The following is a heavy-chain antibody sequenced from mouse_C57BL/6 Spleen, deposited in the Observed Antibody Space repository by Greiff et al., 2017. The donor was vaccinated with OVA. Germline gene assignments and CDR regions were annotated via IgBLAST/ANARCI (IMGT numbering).Heavy chain of an antibody. V-gene: IGHV1-15*01. CDR2: IDPETGGT. CDR1: GYTFTDYE. J-gene: IGHJ1*03. Sequence: QVQLQQSGAELVRPGASVTLSCKASGYTFTDYEMHWVKQTPVHGLEWIGAIDPETGGTAYNQKSKGKAILTADKSSSTAYMELRSLTSEDSAVYYCTRDTTVVAKDWYFDVWGTGTTVTVSS. D-gene: IGHD1-1*01. CDR3: TRDTTVVAKDWYFDV.